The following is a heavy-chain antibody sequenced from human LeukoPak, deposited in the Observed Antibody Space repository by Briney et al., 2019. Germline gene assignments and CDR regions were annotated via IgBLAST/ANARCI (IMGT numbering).Heavy chain of an antibody. D-gene: IGHD3-22*01. V-gene: IGHV3-74*01. CDR2: IKSDGST. CDR1: GFTFSGYG. J-gene: IGHJ1*01. Sequence: PGGSLRLSCAASGFTFSGYGMHWVRQAPGKGLVWVSRIKSDGSTRYADSVKGRFTISRDNAKNTVSLQMNSLRAEDTGVYYCARAPSEIGGYYPEYFRHWGQGTLVTVSP. CDR3: ARAPSEIGGYYPEYFRH.